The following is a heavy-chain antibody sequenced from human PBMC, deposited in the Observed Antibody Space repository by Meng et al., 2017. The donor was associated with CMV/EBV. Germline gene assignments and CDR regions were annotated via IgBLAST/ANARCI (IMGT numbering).Heavy chain of an antibody. J-gene: IGHJ4*02. CDR2: INHGGST. D-gene: IGHD3-22*01. V-gene: IGHV4-34*01. Sequence: QGQLQEWGAGLLKPSETLSLTCAVYGGSFSGYYWSWIRQPPGKGLEWIGEINHGGSTNYNPSLKSRVTISVDTSKNQFSLKLSSVTAADTAVYYCARAKIMYYYDSSGYYYDYWGQGTLVTVSS. CDR3: ARAKIMYYYDSSGYYYDY. CDR1: GGSFSGYY.